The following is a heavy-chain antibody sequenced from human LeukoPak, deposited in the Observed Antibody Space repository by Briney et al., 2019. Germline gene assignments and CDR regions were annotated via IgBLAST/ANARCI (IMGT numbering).Heavy chain of an antibody. CDR1: GFTFSSYW. J-gene: IGHJ4*02. V-gene: IGHV3-74*01. CDR3: ARDRGCTFDY. D-gene: IGHD3-10*01. Sequence: GGSLRLSCAASGFTFSSYWMHWVRQAPGKGLVWVSLIRSDGSSTTYADSVKGRFTITRDNAQNTLFLQMNSLRAEDTAVYYCARDRGCTFDYWGQGTLVTVTS. CDR2: IRSDGSST.